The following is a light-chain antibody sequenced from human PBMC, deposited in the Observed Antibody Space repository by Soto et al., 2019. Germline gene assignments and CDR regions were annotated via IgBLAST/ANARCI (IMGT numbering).Light chain of an antibody. V-gene: IGLV2-14*02. J-gene: IGLJ2*01. CDR1: SSDVGTYDL. CDR3: ATWDGSLPGEV. Sequence: QSALTQPASVSGSPGQSVTISCTGSSSDVGTYDLVSWYQQHPGKAPKILIYEGTKRPSGVSNRFSGSKSGTSGTLDITGLQTGDEADYYCATWDGSLPGEVFGGGTKVTVL. CDR2: EGT.